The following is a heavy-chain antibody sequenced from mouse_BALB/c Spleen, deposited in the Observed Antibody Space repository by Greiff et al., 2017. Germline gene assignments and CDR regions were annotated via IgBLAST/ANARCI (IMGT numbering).Heavy chain of an antibody. CDR2: IYPGSGST. CDR3: AREKYGNSWFAY. D-gene: IGHD2-10*02. J-gene: IGHJ3*01. V-gene: IGHV1-55*01. Sequence: QVQLQQPGAELVKPGTSVKLSCKASGYNFTSYWINWVKLRPGQGLEWIGDIYPGSGSTNYNEKFKSKATLTVDTSSSTAYMQLSSLASEDSALYYCAREKYGNSWFAYWGQGTLVTVS. CDR1: GYNFTSYW.